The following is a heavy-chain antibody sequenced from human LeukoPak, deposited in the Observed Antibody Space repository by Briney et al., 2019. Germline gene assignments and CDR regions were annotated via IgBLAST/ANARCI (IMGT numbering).Heavy chain of an antibody. D-gene: IGHD3-16*02. CDR1: GGTFSSYA. CDR3: ARDPLYYDYVWGSYLPRFDY. CDR2: IIPIFGTA. Sequence: SVKVSCKVSGGTFSSYAISWVRQAPGQGLEWMGGIIPIFGTANYAQKFQGRVTITADESTSTAYMELRSLRSDDTAVYYCARDPLYYDYVWGSYLPRFDYWGQGTLVTVSS. V-gene: IGHV1-69*13. J-gene: IGHJ4*02.